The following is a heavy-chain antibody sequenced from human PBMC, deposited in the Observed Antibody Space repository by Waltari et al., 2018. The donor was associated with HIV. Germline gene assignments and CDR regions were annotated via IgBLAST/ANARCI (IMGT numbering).Heavy chain of an antibody. J-gene: IGHJ4*02. CDR1: GGSVSSGSYY. V-gene: IGHV4-61*01. Sequence: QVQLQESGPGLVKPSETLSLTCTVSGGSVSSGSYYWSWIRKPPGKGLEWIGYIYYSGSTNYNPSRRSRVTISVDTSKNHFSLKLSSVTAADTAVYYCAGLGIAVAGTFGWGQGTLVTVSS. CDR2: IYYSGST. D-gene: IGHD6-19*01. CDR3: AGLGIAVAGTFG.